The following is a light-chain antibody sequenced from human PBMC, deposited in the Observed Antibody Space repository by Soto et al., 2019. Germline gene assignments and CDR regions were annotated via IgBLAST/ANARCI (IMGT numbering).Light chain of an antibody. Sequence: DIQMTQSPSTLSASVGDRVTITCRASQSISSWLAWYQQKPGKAPKLLIYKASSLGSGVPSRFSGSGSGTEFTPTISSLQPDDFATYYCQQYNSHSSYTFGQGTKLEIK. V-gene: IGKV1-5*03. CDR3: QQYNSHSSYT. J-gene: IGKJ2*01. CDR1: QSISSW. CDR2: KAS.